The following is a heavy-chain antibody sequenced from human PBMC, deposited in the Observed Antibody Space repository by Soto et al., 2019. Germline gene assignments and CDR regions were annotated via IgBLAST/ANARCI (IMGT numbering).Heavy chain of an antibody. J-gene: IGHJ4*02. CDR3: ARNQMATIPDY. Sequence: PSETLSLTCTVSGGSISSGNYCWSWIRQPPGKGLEWIGFIHYSGSSYYNPSLKSRVTISVDTSKNQFSLKLDSVTAADTAVYYCARNQMATIPDYWGQGTLVTVSS. D-gene: IGHD5-12*01. CDR2: IHYSGSS. CDR1: GGSISSGNYC. V-gene: IGHV4-30-4*01.